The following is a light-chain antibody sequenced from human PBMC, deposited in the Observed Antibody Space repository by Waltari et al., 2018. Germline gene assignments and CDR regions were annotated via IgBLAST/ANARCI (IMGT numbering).Light chain of an antibody. CDR1: RSNIGSNT. J-gene: IGLJ1*01. CDR2: NNN. V-gene: IGLV1-44*01. CDR3: GGWDDTLTGPYV. Sequence: QPALTQPPSGSGTPGQTVTIACSGRRSNIGSNTVNWYQVPPGSAPRLVIHNNNQRPSDVPARFSGSKSGTSASLSISGLQSEDEADYYCGGWDDTLTGPYVFGSGTKVIVL.